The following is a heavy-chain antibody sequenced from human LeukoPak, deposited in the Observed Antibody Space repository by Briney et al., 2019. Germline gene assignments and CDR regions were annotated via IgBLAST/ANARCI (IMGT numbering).Heavy chain of an antibody. CDR2: IYPGDSDT. J-gene: IGHJ4*02. Sequence: GESLKISCKGSGYSFTSYWIGWVRQMPGKGLEWMGIIYPGDSDTRYSPSFQGQVTISADKSISTAYLQWSSLKASDTAMYYCATYPQASRSWYYFDYWGQGTLVTVSS. CDR1: GYSFTSYW. CDR3: ATYPQASRSWYYFDY. D-gene: IGHD6-13*01. V-gene: IGHV5-51*01.